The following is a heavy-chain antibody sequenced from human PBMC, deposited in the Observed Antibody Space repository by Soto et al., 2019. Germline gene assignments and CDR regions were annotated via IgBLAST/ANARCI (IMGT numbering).Heavy chain of an antibody. CDR1: GFTFSIYA. CDR3: VRSNSEAGWGQFDS. CDR2: ISSAGTNK. D-gene: IGHD6-19*01. V-gene: IGHV3-30-3*01. Sequence: QVQLVGSGGGVVQPGTSLRLSCAASGFTFSIYAMHWVRQAPEKGLEWVAVISSAGTNKNHADSVRGRFSISRDNSNNMLHLQMDTMRVADTAVYYCVRSNSEAGWGQFDSWCQGSLVTVSS. J-gene: IGHJ4*02.